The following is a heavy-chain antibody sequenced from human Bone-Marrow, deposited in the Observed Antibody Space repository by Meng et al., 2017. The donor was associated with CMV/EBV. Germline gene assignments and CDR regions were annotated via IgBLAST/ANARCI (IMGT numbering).Heavy chain of an antibody. V-gene: IGHV1-46*01. CDR2: INPSGGST. D-gene: IGHD3-22*01. CDR3: ARISGGENYYDSSGYYYYFDY. CDR1: GYTFTSYY. Sequence: ASVKVSCKASGYTFTSYYMHWVRQAPGQGLEWMGIINPSGGSTSYAQKFQGRVTMTRDTSTSTVYMELSSLRSEDTAVYSCARISGGENYYDSSGYYYYFDYWGQGTLVTVSS. J-gene: IGHJ4*02.